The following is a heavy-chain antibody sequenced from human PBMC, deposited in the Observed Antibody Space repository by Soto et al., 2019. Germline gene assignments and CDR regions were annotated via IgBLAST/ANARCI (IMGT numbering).Heavy chain of an antibody. J-gene: IGHJ4*02. V-gene: IGHV3-23*01. D-gene: IGHD4-17*01. CDR1: GFTFSSYA. CDR3: AKSLSTATSFDY. CDR2: ISVSGGT. Sequence: LRLSCAASGFTFSSYAMNWVRQAPGKGPEWVSHISVSGGTYYADSVKGRFTISRDNSKNTLFLQMNSLRAEDTAVYCCAKSLSTATSFDYWGQGTPVTVSS.